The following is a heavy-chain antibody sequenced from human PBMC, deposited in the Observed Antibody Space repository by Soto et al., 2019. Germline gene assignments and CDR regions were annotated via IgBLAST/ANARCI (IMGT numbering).Heavy chain of an antibody. CDR3: ARETVLLWFGGTDSGFDY. V-gene: IGHV1-3*01. CDR2: INAGNGNT. D-gene: IGHD3-10*01. CDR1: GYTFTSYA. Sequence: ASVKVSCKASGYTFTSYAMHWVRQAPGQRLEWMGWINAGNGNTKYSQKFQGRVTITRDTSASTAYMELSSLRSEDTAVYYCARETVLLWFGGTDSGFDYWGQGTLVTVSS. J-gene: IGHJ4*02.